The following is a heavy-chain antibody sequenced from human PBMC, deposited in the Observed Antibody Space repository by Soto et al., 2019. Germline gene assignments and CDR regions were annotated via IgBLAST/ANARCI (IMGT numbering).Heavy chain of an antibody. J-gene: IGHJ5*02. D-gene: IGHD2-15*01. Sequence: QVQLVESGGGLVPPGGSLRLSCAGSGFTFGDSYMSWIRQAPGKGLEWLSYISPGSRYPAYADSVKGRFTISRDNAKRSLSLQMMSLTAEDTAINYCVRGGGGGLFDPWGQGTMVTVSS. CDR1: GFTFGDSY. CDR3: VRGGGGGLFDP. V-gene: IGHV3-11*06. CDR2: ISPGSRYP.